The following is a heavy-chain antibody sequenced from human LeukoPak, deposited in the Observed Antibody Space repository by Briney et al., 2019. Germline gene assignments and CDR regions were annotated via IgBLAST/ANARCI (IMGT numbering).Heavy chain of an antibody. CDR3: ARGLSSGWYVIDY. D-gene: IGHD6-19*01. CDR2: ISSSGSTI. CDR1: GFTFSDYY. J-gene: IGHJ4*02. V-gene: IGHV3-11*01. Sequence: GGSLRLSCAASGFTFSDYYMSWIRRAPGKGLEWVSYISSSGSTIYYADSVKGRFTISRDNAKNSLYLQMNSLRAEDTAVYYCARGLSSGWYVIDYRGQGTLVTVSS.